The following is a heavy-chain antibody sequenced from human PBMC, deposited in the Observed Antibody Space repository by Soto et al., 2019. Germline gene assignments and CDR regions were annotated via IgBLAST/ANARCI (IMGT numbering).Heavy chain of an antibody. J-gene: IGHJ4*02. V-gene: IGHV4-30-2*01. Sequence: QLQLHMSGSGLVKPLKTLSLTCTVSGASITYGAYSWSWIRQTPGKGLEWIGYINHLETTFYNPSFESRLTLSIDRTKNQFSLNLKSMSASDRAVYFCASGGGFDSFDYWGQVILVTVSS. CDR1: GASITYGAYS. CDR3: ASGGGFDSFDY. D-gene: IGHD3-10*01. CDR2: INHLETT.